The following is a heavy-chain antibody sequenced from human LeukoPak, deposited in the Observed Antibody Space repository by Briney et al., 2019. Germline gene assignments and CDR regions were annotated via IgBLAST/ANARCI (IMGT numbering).Heavy chain of an antibody. J-gene: IGHJ4*02. CDR1: GFTFDDYA. D-gene: IGHD6-13*01. V-gene: IGHV3-9*03. CDR2: ISWSSGSI. CDR3: AKDTSSGSSSYWFYFDY. Sequence: GGSLRLSCAASGFTFDDYAMHWVRQAPGKGLEWVSGISWSSGSIGYADSVKGRFTIARDNAKNSLYLQMNSLRAEDMALYYCAKDTSSGSSSYWFYFDYWGQGTLVTVSS.